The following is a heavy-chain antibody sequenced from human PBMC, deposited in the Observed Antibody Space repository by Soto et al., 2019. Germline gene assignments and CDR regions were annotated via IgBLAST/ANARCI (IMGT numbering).Heavy chain of an antibody. V-gene: IGHV3-30*03. CDR1: GFTFSHYG. D-gene: IGHD1-26*01. Sequence: QVQLVESGGGVVQPGRSLRLSCAASGFTFSHYGIHWVRQAPGKGLEWLAVISYERSNKHYADSVKGRFTVSRDNSKNKLYLQMNSLRAEDTAVYFCARYSGKYQGPIDYWGQGTLVTVSS. CDR3: ARYSGKYQGPIDY. CDR2: ISYERSNK. J-gene: IGHJ4*02.